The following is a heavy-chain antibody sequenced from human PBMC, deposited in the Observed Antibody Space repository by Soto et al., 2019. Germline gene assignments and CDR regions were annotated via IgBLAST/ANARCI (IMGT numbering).Heavy chain of an antibody. CDR2: IIPIFGTA. V-gene: IGHV1-69*06. J-gene: IGHJ6*02. CDR3: AFNISRQDYYYGTDV. D-gene: IGHD1-1*01. Sequence: SVKVSCTASGGPFSSYAISWVRQAPGQGLEWMGGIIPIFGTANYAQKFQGRVTINAEKSTSTAYMELSSLRSEDTAVYYCAFNISRQDYYYGTDVWGQGTTVTVSS. CDR1: GGPFSSYA.